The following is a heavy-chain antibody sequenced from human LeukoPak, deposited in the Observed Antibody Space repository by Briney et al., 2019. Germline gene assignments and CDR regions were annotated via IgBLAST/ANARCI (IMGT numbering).Heavy chain of an antibody. CDR3: AKDNWQTSRQFDY. V-gene: IGHV3-23*01. Sequence: GGSLRLSSAASGFTFSSYAMSWVRQAPGKGLEWVSGISGSGDSTYYADSVRGRFTISRDNSKNTLYLQMNSLRVEDTAVYYCAKDNWQTSRQFDYWGQGTLVTVSS. CDR2: ISGSGDST. CDR1: GFTFSSYA. J-gene: IGHJ4*02. D-gene: IGHD1-20*01.